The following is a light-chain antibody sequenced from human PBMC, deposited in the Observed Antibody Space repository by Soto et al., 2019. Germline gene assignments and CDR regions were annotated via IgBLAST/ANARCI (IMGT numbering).Light chain of an antibody. J-gene: IGKJ2*01. Sequence: EVVLTQSPATLSLSPGERATLSCRASQSVTKYLAWYQQKPGQALRLLIYDVSKRATGIPARFSGSGSETDFTLTISSLQPEDFATYYCQQSYSTPYTFGQGTKLEIK. CDR3: QQSYSTPYT. CDR1: QSVTKY. CDR2: DVS. V-gene: IGKV3-11*01.